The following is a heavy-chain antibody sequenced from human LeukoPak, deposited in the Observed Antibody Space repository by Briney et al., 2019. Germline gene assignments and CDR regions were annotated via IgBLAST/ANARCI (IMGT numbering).Heavy chain of an antibody. D-gene: IGHD3-10*01. CDR1: GFTFSSYS. J-gene: IGHJ5*01. V-gene: IGHV3-21*01. Sequence: PGGSLRLSCAASGFTFSSYSMNWVRQAPGKGLEWVSSISSGSTYIYYADSVKGRFSISRDNAKNSLYLQMNSLRAEDTAIYYCARGEERHYYGSGNYPAWGQGTLVTVSS. CDR2: ISSGSTYI. CDR3: ARGEERHYYGSGNYPA.